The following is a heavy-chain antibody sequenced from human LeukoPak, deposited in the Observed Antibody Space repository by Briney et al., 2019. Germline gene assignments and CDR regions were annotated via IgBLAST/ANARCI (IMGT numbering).Heavy chain of an antibody. CDR3: AKWEYDILTGYYWFDY. V-gene: IGHV3-7*02. J-gene: IGHJ4*02. Sequence: GGSLRPSCAASGFTFSRYWMSWVRQAPGKGLEWVANLKQDGSQKYYVDSVKGRFTISRDNAKNPLYLQMNSLRAEDTGVYYCAKWEYDILTGYYWFDYWGQGTLVTVSS. D-gene: IGHD3-9*01. CDR2: LKQDGSQK. CDR1: GFTFSRYW.